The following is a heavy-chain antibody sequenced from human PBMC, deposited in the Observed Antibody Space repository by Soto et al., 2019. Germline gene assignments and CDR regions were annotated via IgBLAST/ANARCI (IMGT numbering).Heavy chain of an antibody. Sequence: QVKLVQSGAEVKKPGASVKVSCKASGYTFTSYGISWVRQAPGQGLEWMGWISAYNGNTNYAQKLQGRVTMTTDTATSTADMELRSLRSDGTDVYYCSRESSSSCHDYWGQGTLGTVSS. J-gene: IGHJ4*02. CDR2: ISAYNGNT. D-gene: IGHD6-13*01. CDR3: SRESSSSCHDY. CDR1: GYTFTSYG. V-gene: IGHV1-18*01.